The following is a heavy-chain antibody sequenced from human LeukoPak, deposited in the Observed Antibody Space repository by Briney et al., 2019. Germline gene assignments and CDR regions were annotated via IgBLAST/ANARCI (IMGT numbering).Heavy chain of an antibody. CDR2: IKEDGSET. CDR1: GFAFSTSW. V-gene: IGHV3-7*01. J-gene: IGHJ4*02. CDR3: AKDDYYDTSGYRD. D-gene: IGHD3-22*01. Sequence: GGSLRLSCAASGFAFSTSWMNWIRQAPGKGLEWVASIKEDGSETYYVDSVKGRFTVSRDNAKNSLYLQMNSLRAEDTAVYYCAKDDYYDTSGYRDWGQGTLVTVSS.